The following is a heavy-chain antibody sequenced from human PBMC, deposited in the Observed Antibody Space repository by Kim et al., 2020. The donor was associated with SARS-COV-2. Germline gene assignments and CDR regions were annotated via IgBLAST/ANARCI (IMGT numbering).Heavy chain of an antibody. V-gene: IGHV4-34*01. CDR2: INHSGST. Sequence: SETLSLTCAVYGGSFSGYYWSWIRQPPGKGLEWIGEINHSGSTNYNPSLKSRVTISVDTSKNQFSLKLSSVTAADTAVYYCAMGAEGANAGPLWFGAEHYWYFDLWGRGTLVTVSS. CDR3: AMGAEGANAGPLWFGAEHYWYFDL. CDR1: GGSFSGYY. J-gene: IGHJ2*01. D-gene: IGHD3-10*01.